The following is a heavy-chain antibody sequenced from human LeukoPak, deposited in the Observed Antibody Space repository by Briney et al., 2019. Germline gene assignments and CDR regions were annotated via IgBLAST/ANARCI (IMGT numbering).Heavy chain of an antibody. J-gene: IGHJ6*02. D-gene: IGHD4-11*01. CDR3: ARARLQLYYYYGMDV. CDR1: GYTLTSYG. Sequence: ASLKVSCKASGYTLTSYGISWGRQAPGQGLEWMGWISAYNGNTNYAQKLQGRVTMTTDTSTSTAYMELRSLRSDDTAVYYCARARLQLYYYYGMDVWGQGTTVTVSS. V-gene: IGHV1-18*01. CDR2: ISAYNGNT.